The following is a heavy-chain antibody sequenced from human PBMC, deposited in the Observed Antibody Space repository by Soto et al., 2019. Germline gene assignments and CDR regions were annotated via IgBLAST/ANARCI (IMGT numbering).Heavy chain of an antibody. Sequence: ASVKVSCKASGYTFTTYYMPWVRQAPGQGLEWMGVINPSDGSTYSAQKFQGRVTMTRDTSTSTVYLELSSLRAEDSAMYYCVSDRFGYGDFGDWGQGTLVTVSS. CDR2: INPSDGST. CDR1: GYTFTTYY. J-gene: IGHJ4*02. D-gene: IGHD4-17*01. V-gene: IGHV1-46*01. CDR3: VSDRFGYGDFGD.